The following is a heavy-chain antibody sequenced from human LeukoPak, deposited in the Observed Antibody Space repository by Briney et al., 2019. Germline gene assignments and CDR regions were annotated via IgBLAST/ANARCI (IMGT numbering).Heavy chain of an antibody. J-gene: IGHJ3*02. D-gene: IGHD3-9*01. CDR3: ARLTGYDAFDI. V-gene: IGHV3-7*01. CDR2: IRQDGSEK. Sequence: GGSPRLSCAASGFTFSSYWMSWVRQAPGKGLEWVANIRQDGSEKYYVDSVKGRFTISRDNAKNSLYLQMNSLRAEDTAVYYCARLTGYDAFDIWGQGTMVTVSS. CDR1: GFTFSSYW.